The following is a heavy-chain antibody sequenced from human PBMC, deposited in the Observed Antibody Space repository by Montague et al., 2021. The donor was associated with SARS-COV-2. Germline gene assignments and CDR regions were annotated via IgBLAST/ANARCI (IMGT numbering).Heavy chain of an antibody. D-gene: IGHD3-10*01. CDR2: IYSSGST. V-gene: IGHV4-39*01. CDR1: GGSISSGDYY. Sequence: SETLSLTCTVSGGSISSGDYYWSWIRQPPGKGLEWIGSIYSSGSTYYNPSLKSRVTISVDTSKNQFSLKLSSVTAADTAVYYCASERLYDSGSYYNPFRLFGYWGQGTLVTVSS. J-gene: IGHJ4*02. CDR3: ASERLYDSGSYYNPFRLFGY.